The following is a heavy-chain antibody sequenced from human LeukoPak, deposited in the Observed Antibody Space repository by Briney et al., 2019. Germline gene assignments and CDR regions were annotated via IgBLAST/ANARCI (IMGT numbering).Heavy chain of an antibody. Sequence: GASVKVSCKASGYTFTGYYMHWVRQAPGQGLEWMGWINPNSGGTNYAQKFQGRVTMTRDTSISTAYMELSRLRSDDTAVYYCARGYCSSTSCYLLGDWGQGTLVTVSS. CDR3: ARGYCSSTSCYLLGD. D-gene: IGHD2-2*01. V-gene: IGHV1-2*02. CDR2: INPNSGGT. J-gene: IGHJ4*02. CDR1: GYTFTGYY.